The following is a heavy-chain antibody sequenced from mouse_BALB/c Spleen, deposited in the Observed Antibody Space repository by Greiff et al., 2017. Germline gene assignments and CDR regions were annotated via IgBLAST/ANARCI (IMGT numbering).Heavy chain of an antibody. J-gene: IGHJ2*01. Sequence: EVQLQESGPELMKPGASVKISCKASGYSFTSYYMHWVKQSHGKSLEWIGYIDPFNGGTSYNQKFKGKATLTVDKSSSTAYMHLSSLTSEDSAVYYCARGDYYGSSPNYFDYWGQGTTLTVSS. CDR1: GYSFTSYY. CDR3: ARGDYYGSSPNYFDY. D-gene: IGHD1-1*01. V-gene: IGHV1S135*01. CDR2: IDPFNGGT.